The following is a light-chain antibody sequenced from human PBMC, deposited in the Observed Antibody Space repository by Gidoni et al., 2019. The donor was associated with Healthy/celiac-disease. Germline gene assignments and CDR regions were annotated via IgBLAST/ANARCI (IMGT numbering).Light chain of an antibody. CDR2: QDS. CDR1: KLGDKY. J-gene: IGLJ2*01. V-gene: IGLV3-1*01. Sequence: SYALTQPPSVSVSPGQTASITCSGDKLGDKYACWYQQKPGQSPVLVIYQDSNRPAGIPERFSGSNSGNTATLTISGTQAMDEADYYCQAWDSSTPVVFGGGTKLTVL. CDR3: QAWDSSTPVV.